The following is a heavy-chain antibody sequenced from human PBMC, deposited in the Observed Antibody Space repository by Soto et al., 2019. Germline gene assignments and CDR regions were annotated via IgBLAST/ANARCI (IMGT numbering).Heavy chain of an antibody. CDR1: GFTSSSYD. CDR3: AREKYCSSTSCYYGMDV. Sequence: GGSLRLSCAASGFTSSSYDMHWVRQATGKGLEWVSAIGTAGDTYYPGSVKGRFTISRENAKNSLYLQMNSLRAGDTAVYYCAREKYCSSTSCYYGMDVWGQGTTATVSS. D-gene: IGHD2-2*01. V-gene: IGHV3-13*01. J-gene: IGHJ6*02. CDR2: IGTAGDT.